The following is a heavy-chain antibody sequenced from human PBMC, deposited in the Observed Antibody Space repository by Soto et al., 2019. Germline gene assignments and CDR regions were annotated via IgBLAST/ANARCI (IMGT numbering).Heavy chain of an antibody. D-gene: IGHD3-22*01. CDR2: IYTSGST. CDR3: ARESLKESITMTVVVDY. Sequence: KTSETLSLTCTVSGGSISSYYWSWIRQPAGKGLEWIGRIYTSGSTNYNPSLKSRVTMSVDTSKNQFSLKLSSVTAADTAVYYCARESLKESITMTVVVDYWGQGTLVTVSS. J-gene: IGHJ4*02. V-gene: IGHV4-4*07. CDR1: GGSISSYY.